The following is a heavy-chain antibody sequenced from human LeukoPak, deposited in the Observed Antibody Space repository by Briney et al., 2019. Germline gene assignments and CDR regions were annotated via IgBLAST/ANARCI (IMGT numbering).Heavy chain of an antibody. CDR2: ISYDGSNK. D-gene: IGHD1-26*01. V-gene: IGHV3-30*01. CDR1: GSTFSSYA. CDR3: ARDGSVYSSGRYFQH. Sequence: GGSLRLSCAASGSTFSSYAMHWVRQAPGKGLEWVAVISYDGSNKYYADSVKGRFTISRDNSKNTLYLQMNSLRAEDTAVYYCARDGSVYSSGRYFQHWGQGTLVTVSS. J-gene: IGHJ1*01.